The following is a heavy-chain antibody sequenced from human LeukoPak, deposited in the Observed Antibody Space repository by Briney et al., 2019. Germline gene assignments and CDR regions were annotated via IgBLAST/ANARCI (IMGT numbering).Heavy chain of an antibody. CDR1: GLSLTHDG. CDR3: ARDPYTSSSWYRGRANNWFDP. D-gene: IGHD6-13*01. J-gene: IGHJ5*02. V-gene: IGHV7-4-1*02. CDR2: INTNTGNP. Sequence: ASVKVSCKASGLSLTHDGISWVRQAPGQGLVWMGWINTNTGNPTYAQGFTGRFVFSLDTSVSTAYLQISSLKADDTAVYYCARDPYTSSSWYRGRANNWFDPWGQGTLVTVSS.